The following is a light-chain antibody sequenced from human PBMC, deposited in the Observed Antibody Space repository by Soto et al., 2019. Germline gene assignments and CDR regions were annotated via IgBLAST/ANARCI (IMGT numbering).Light chain of an antibody. CDR1: QSITTW. Sequence: DIQMTQSPSTVSAYVGDSVTITCRASQSITTWLAWYQQRPGKAPKLLIYDVSSLQSGVPSRFSGSGSVTEFTLTISSLQPDDFATYYCKHYKMYSPWTFGQGTKVDIK. J-gene: IGKJ1*01. CDR2: DVS. V-gene: IGKV1-5*01. CDR3: KHYKMYSPWT.